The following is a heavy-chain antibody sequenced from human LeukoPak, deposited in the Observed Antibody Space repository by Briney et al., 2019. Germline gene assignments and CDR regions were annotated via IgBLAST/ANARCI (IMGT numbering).Heavy chain of an antibody. CDR3: TRGGVDY. CDR1: GFTFSRYS. J-gene: IGHJ4*02. CDR2: INGDGSIT. V-gene: IGHV3-74*01. Sequence: PGGSLRLSCAASGFTFSRYSMNWVRQAPGKGLVWVSRINGDGSITTYADSVKGRFTISRDNAKNTLYLQMNSLRAEDTAIYYCTRGGVDYWGQGTLVTVSS. D-gene: IGHD3-10*01.